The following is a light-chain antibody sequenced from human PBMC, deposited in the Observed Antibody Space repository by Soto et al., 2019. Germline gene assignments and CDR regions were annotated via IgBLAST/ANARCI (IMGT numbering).Light chain of an antibody. CDR3: MQALQTPRT. J-gene: IGKJ1*01. V-gene: IGKV2-28*01. Sequence: DVVMTQSPLSLPVTPGERASISCRSSHSLLHSNGYNYLDCYLQKTGQSPQLLIYLGSNRASGVPDRFSGSGSGTDFKLKISRVEAEDVGVYYCMQALQTPRTCGQGTKVDIK. CDR2: LGS. CDR1: HSLLHSNGYNY.